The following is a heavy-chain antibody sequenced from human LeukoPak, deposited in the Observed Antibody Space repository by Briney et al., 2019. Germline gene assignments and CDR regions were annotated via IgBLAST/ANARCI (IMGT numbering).Heavy chain of an antibody. CDR2: ISYDGSSK. CDR3: AKAPSGYSKNYYFDY. V-gene: IGHV3-30*18. CDR1: GFTFSSYG. Sequence: PGGSLRLSCAASGFTFSSYGMHWVRQAPGKGLEWVAVISYDGSSKYYADSVKGRFTISRDNSKNTLYLQMNSLRAEDTAVYYCAKAPSGYSKNYYFDYWGQGTLVTVSS. D-gene: IGHD4-11*01. J-gene: IGHJ4*02.